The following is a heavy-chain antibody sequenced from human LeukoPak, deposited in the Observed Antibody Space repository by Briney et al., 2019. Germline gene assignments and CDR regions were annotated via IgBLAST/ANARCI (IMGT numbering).Heavy chain of an antibody. Sequence: GGSLRLSCAASRFTFSSYGMHWVRQAPGKGLEWVAVIRYDGSNKYYADSVKGRFTISRDNAKNSLYLQMNSLRAEDTAVYYCARDRTARDDAFDIWGQGTMVTVSS. V-gene: IGHV3-33*01. CDR1: RFTFSSYG. D-gene: IGHD4-17*01. CDR3: ARDRTARDDAFDI. J-gene: IGHJ3*02. CDR2: IRYDGSNK.